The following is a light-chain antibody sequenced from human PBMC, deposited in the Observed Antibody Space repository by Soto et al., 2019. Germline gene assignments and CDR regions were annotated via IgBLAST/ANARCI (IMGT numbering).Light chain of an antibody. J-gene: IGKJ1*01. CDR1: QGIGSW. CDR2: TTS. Sequence: DTPLTQSPSSVSASVGDRVTITCRASQGIGSWLAWYQQKPGKAPTLLIDTTSRLQSGVPSRFSGSGSGTDFTLTISSLQPEDFATYYCQQGSTFPTFGQGTKVEIK. V-gene: IGKV1-12*01. CDR3: QQGSTFPT.